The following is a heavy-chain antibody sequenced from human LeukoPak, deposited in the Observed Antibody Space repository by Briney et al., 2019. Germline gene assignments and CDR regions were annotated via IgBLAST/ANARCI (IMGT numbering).Heavy chain of an antibody. CDR1: GGSISSYY. V-gene: IGHV4-59*12. Sequence: SETLSLTCTVSGGSISSYYWSWIRQPPGKGLEWIGYIYYSGTTNYNPSLKSRVTISVDTSKNQFSLKLSSVTAADTAVYYCASGRGSSSWYRGAFDIWGQGTMVTVSS. CDR3: ASGRGSSSWYRGAFDI. D-gene: IGHD6-13*01. CDR2: IYYSGTT. J-gene: IGHJ3*02.